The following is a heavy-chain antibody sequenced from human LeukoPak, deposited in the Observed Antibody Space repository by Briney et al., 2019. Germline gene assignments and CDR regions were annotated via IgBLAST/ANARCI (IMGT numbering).Heavy chain of an antibody. CDR3: ASRLWFGELSFDY. D-gene: IGHD3-10*01. CDR2: IYYSGST. J-gene: IGHJ4*02. V-gene: IGHV4-39*01. Sequence: SETLSLTCTVSGGSISSSSYYWGWIRQPPGTGREWIGSIYYSGSTYYNPSLKSRVTISVDTSKNQFSLKLSSVTAADTAVYYCASRLWFGELSFDYWGQGTLVTVSS. CDR1: GGSISSSSYY.